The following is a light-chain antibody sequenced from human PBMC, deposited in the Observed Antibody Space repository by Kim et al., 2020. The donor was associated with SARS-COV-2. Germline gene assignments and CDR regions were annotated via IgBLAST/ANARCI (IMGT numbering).Light chain of an antibody. CDR2: EVS. J-gene: IGLJ7*01. Sequence: QSALTQPASVSGSPGQSITISCTGTSSDVGIYNLVSWYQQHPGKAPKLMIYEVSKRPSGVSNRFSGSKSGNTASLTISGLQAEDEADYYCCSYAGSSTSVFGGGTQLTVL. V-gene: IGLV2-23*02. CDR1: SSDVGIYNL. CDR3: CSYAGSSTSV.